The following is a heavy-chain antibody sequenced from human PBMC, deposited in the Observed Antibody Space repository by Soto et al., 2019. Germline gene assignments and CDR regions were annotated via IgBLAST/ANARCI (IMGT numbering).Heavy chain of an antibody. CDR2: IIPLLDIA. D-gene: IGHD2-2*01. CDR1: GGTFSKYP. J-gene: IGHJ1*01. CDR3: ARGISYCDSAACYQPFQC. V-gene: IGHV1-69*04. Sequence: SVKVSCKASGGTFSKYPITWVRQAPGQGLEWMGRIIPLLDIANYAQKFQDRVTITADKSTSTAYMELSSLRSEDTAVYYCARGISYCDSAACYQPFQCWGQGSLVTVSS.